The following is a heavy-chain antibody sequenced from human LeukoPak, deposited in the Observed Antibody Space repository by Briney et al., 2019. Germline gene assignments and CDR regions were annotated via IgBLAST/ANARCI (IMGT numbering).Heavy chain of an antibody. CDR3: ARDRVPGSYFDSWLDP. CDR1: GGTFSSYA. J-gene: IGHJ5*02. Sequence: ASVKVSCKASGGTFSSYAISWVRQAPGQGLEWLGLISPNTGDTHYAKKFHGRVTVTRDTSINTAYMQLTRLRSDDTAVYYCARDRVPGSYFDSWLDPWGQGTLVIVSS. CDR2: ISPNTGDT. D-gene: IGHD1-26*01. V-gene: IGHV1-2*02.